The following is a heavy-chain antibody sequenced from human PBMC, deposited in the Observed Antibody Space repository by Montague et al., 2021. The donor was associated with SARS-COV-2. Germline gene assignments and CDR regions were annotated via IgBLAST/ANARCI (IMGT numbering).Heavy chain of an antibody. D-gene: IGHD6-19*01. J-gene: IGHJ4*02. CDR1: SDSINSYY. CDR2: VYSSGTT. V-gene: IGHV4-4*08. CDR3: ATLTQSNSGF. Sequence: SETLSLTCTVSSDSINSYYWGWIRQPPGKRLEWLGYVYSSGTTNYNPSLNSRIAISVDTSKNQFSLRLDSVTAADTAMYYCATLTQSNSGFWGQGALVTVS.